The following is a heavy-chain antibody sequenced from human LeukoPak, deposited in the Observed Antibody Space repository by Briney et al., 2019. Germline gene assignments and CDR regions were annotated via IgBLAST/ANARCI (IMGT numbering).Heavy chain of an antibody. CDR3: ARGGSIAARPIDY. J-gene: IGHJ4*02. CDR1: GFTFSSYA. Sequence: GGSLRLSCAASGFTFSSYAMHWVRQAPGKGLEYVSAISSNGGSTYYANSVKGRFTISRDNSKNTLFLQMGSLRAEDMAVYYCARGGSIAARPIDYWGQGTLVAVSS. V-gene: IGHV3-64*01. D-gene: IGHD6-6*01. CDR2: ISSNGGST.